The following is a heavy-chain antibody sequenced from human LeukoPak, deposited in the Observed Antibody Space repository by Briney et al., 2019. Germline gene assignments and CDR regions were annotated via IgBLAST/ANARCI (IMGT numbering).Heavy chain of an antibody. Sequence: GASVKVSCKASVGTFSSYAISWLRQAPGQGLEWMGRIIPILGIANYAQKFQGRVTITADKSTSTAYMELSSLRSEDTAVYYCARGDPSSGWYSYWGQGTLVTVSS. J-gene: IGHJ4*02. V-gene: IGHV1-69*04. D-gene: IGHD6-19*01. CDR1: VGTFSSYA. CDR3: ARGDPSSGWYSY. CDR2: IIPILGIA.